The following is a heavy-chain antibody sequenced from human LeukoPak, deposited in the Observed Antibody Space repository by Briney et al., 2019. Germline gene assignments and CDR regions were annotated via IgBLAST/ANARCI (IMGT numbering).Heavy chain of an antibody. CDR1: YGSISSYY. CDR3: ARASRDAFDI. Sequence: PSETLSLTCTVSYGSISSYYWSWIRQPPGKELEWIGNIHYLGSTNYNPSPKSRVTISVDTSRNQFSLKLSSVTAADTALYYCARASRDAFDIWGQGTMVTVSS. CDR2: IHYLGST. V-gene: IGHV4-59*01. J-gene: IGHJ3*02.